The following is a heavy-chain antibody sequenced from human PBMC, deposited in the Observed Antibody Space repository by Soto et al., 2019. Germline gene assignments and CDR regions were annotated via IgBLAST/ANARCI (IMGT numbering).Heavy chain of an antibody. D-gene: IGHD3-9*01. CDR1: GYTFTGYY. CDR3: VRASPSDILTGVGNVFDY. V-gene: IGHV1-2*04. CDR2: INPNSGGT. J-gene: IGHJ4*02. Sequence: QVQLVQSGAEVKKPGASVKVSCTASGYTFTGYYMHWVRQAPGQGLERMGWINPNSGGTNYAQKFQGLVTMTRDTSISTAYMELSRLRSDDTAVYYCVRASPSDILTGVGNVFDYWGQGTLVTVSA.